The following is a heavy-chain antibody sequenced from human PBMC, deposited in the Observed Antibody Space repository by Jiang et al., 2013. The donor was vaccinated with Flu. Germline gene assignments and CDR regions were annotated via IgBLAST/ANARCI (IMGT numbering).Heavy chain of an antibody. CDR3: ARLGTTVTGWPFDY. V-gene: IGHV1-2*04. J-gene: IGHJ4*02. D-gene: IGHD4-17*01. CDR2: INPNSGGT. CDR1: GYTFTGYY. Sequence: GAEVKKPGASVKVSCKASGYTFTGYYMHWVRQAPGQGLEWMGWINPNSGGTNYAQKFQGWVTMTRDTSISTAYMELSRLRSDDTAVYYCARLGTTVTGWPFDYWGQGTLVTVSS.